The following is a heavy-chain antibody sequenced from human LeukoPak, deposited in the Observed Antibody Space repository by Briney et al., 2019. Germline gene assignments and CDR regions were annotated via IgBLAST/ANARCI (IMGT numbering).Heavy chain of an antibody. V-gene: IGHV1-2*02. J-gene: IGHJ6*03. CDR3: ARATYYYDSSGYYYANYYYYYMDV. CDR2: INPNSGGT. Sequence: ASVKVSCKASGYTFTGYYMHWVRQAPGQGLEWMGWINPNSGGTNYAQKFQGRVTMTRDTSISTAYMELSRLRSDDTAVYYCARATYYYDSSGYYYANYYYYYMDVWGEGTTVTVSS. CDR1: GYTFTGYY. D-gene: IGHD3-22*01.